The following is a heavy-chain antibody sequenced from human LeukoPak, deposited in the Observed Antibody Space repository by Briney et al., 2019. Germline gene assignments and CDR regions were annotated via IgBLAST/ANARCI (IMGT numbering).Heavy chain of an antibody. D-gene: IGHD2-2*01. J-gene: IGHJ4*02. CDR2: ISGSGGST. CDR3: AKDVVAGGLGYGSSTSCHLYYFDY. Sequence: GGSLRLSCAASGFTFSSYAMSWVRQAPGKGLEWVSAISGSGGSTYYADSVRGRFTISRDNSKNTLYLQMNSLRAEDTAVYYCAKDVVAGGLGYGSSTSCHLYYFDYWGQGTLVTVSS. CDR1: GFTFSSYA. V-gene: IGHV3-23*01.